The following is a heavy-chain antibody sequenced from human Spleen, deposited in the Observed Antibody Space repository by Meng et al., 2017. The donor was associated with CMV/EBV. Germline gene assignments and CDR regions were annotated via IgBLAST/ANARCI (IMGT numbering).Heavy chain of an antibody. Sequence: GSLRLSCAVSGGSISNYYLSWIRQPLGKGPEYIGYFSPNGNTNYNPSLKSRVSISVDASKNHLSLTLRSVTAADTAVYYCARPRDSLHSGFDYWGQGTLVTVSS. CDR1: GGSISNYY. V-gene: IGHV4-59*01. CDR2: FSPNGNT. J-gene: IGHJ4*02. CDR3: ARPRDSLHSGFDY. D-gene: IGHD3-22*01.